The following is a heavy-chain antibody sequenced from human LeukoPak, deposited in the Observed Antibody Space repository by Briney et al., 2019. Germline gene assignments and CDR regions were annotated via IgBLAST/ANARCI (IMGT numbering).Heavy chain of an antibody. V-gene: IGHV7-4-1*02. CDR2: INSNTGNA. CDR3: ARDRTLFDY. Sequence: ASVKVSCKASGYTFTRYALNWVRQAPGQGLEWMGWINSNTGNAKYAQGFTGRFVFSLDTSVSTAYLQISSLKTEDTAVYYCARDRTLFDYWGQGTLVTVSS. CDR1: GYTFTRYA. J-gene: IGHJ4*02. D-gene: IGHD1-14*01.